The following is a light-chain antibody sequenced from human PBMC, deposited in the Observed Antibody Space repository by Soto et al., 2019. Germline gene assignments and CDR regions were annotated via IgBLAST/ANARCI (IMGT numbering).Light chain of an antibody. CDR1: SSDVGAYNF. CDR3: YSYRGSNAWG. J-gene: IGLJ3*02. V-gene: IGLV2-14*01. CDR2: EVS. Sequence: QSVLTQPASVSGSPGQSITISCSGTSSDVGAYNFVSWYQHHPGTAPKLMIYEVSNRPSGASNRFSGSKPGNTASLTISGLQTEDEADYYCYSYRGSNAWGFGGGTKVTV.